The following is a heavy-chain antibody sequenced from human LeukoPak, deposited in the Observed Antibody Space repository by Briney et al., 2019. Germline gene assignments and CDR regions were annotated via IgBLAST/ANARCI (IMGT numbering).Heavy chain of an antibody. V-gene: IGHV4-38-2*01. D-gene: IGHD6-6*01. J-gene: IGHJ4*02. CDR3: AKGGNSEYSSSSY. CDR2: IYHSGST. Sequence: PSETLSLTCGVSGFSISSGYYWGWIRQPPGKGLEWIGSIYHSGSTYYNPSLKSRVTISVDTSKNQFSLKLNPVTAADTAVYYCAKGGNSEYSSSSYWGQGTLVTVSS. CDR1: GFSISSGYY.